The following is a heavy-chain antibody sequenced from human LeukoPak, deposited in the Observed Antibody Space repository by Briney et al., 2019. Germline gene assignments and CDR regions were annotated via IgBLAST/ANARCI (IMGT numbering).Heavy chain of an antibody. CDR2: IITEGSFT. D-gene: IGHD1-26*01. Sequence: PGGSLRLSCAASGFTFRDYWMHWVRQAPGEGLGWVSRIITEGSFTRYADSAQGRFTISRDTAKNTPFLQMNSLRAQATAVYYCAREAKVGGALQYWGQGILVTVSS. CDR3: AREAKVGGALQY. V-gene: IGHV3-74*01. CDR1: GFTFRDYW. J-gene: IGHJ4*02.